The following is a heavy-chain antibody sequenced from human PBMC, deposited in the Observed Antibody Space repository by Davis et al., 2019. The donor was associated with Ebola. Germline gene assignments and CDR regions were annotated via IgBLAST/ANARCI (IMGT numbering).Heavy chain of an antibody. D-gene: IGHD2-2*01. CDR2: IARDGKTI. CDR3: ARDPVVPAAMRGYYYYYGMDV. V-gene: IGHV3-48*04. CDR1: GFTFSSYA. J-gene: IGHJ6*04. Sequence: GGSLRLSCSASGFTFSSYAMSWVRQAPGKGLEWLSHIARDGKTIYYADSVKGRFTISRDNAKNSLYLQMNSLRAEDTAVYYCARDPVVPAAMRGYYYYYGMDVWGKGTTVTVSS.